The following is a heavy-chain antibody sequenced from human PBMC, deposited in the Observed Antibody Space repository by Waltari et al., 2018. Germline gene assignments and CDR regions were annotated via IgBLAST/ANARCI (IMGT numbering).Heavy chain of an antibody. V-gene: IGHV4-59*11. D-gene: IGHD7-27*01. J-gene: IGHJ3*02. CDR3: ARVRTGGYDAFDI. CDR2: IYYSGST. CDR1: GCPIRSHY. Sequence: QVQLQESGPGLVKPSETLSLTRTVPGCPIRSHYWIWLRQPPGKGLEWIGYIYYSGSTNYNPSLKSRVTISVDTSKNQFSLKLSSVTAADTAVYYCARVRTGGYDAFDIWGQGTMVTVSS.